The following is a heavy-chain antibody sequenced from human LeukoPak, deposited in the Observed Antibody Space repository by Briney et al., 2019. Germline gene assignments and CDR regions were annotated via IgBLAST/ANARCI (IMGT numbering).Heavy chain of an antibody. V-gene: IGHV1-2*06. CDR3: ARVPLPYYDSSGYVYNWFDP. CDR2: INPNSGGT. D-gene: IGHD3-22*01. Sequence: GASVKVSCKASGYTFTGYYMHWVQQAPGQGLEWMGRINPNSGGTNYAQKFQGRVTMTRDTSISTAYMELSRLRSDDTAVYYCARVPLPYYDSSGYVYNWFDPWGQGTLVTVSS. J-gene: IGHJ5*02. CDR1: GYTFTGYY.